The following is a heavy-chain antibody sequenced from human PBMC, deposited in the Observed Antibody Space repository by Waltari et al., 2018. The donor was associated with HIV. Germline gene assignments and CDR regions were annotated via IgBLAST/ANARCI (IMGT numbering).Heavy chain of an antibody. J-gene: IGHJ6*02. Sequence: EVQLVESGGGLVQPGGSLRLSCAGSGFTFSNYEMTWVRQAPGKGVEGILNISAIGTKYNEDSVKGRFSISRDKAKNSLYRQRNSLRAEYTAVYYCAKAVGDTSGRYGGGDVWGQGTTVTVSS. D-gene: IGHD6-19*01. CDR1: GFTFSNYE. CDR2: ISAIGTK. CDR3: AKAVGDTSGRYGGGDV. V-gene: IGHV3-48*03.